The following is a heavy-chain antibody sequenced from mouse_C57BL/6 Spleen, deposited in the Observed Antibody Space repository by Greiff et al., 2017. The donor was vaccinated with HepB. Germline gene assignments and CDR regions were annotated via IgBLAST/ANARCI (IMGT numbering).Heavy chain of an antibody. V-gene: IGHV1-20*01. CDR2: INPYNGDT. Sequence: EVKLMESGPELVKPGDSVKISCKASGYSFTGYFMNWVMQSHGKSLEWIGRINPYNGDTFYNQKFKGKATLTVDKSSSTAHMELRSLTSEDSAVYYCARGADYYGSPYFDYWGQGTTLTVSS. CDR1: GYSFTGYF. CDR3: ARGADYYGSPYFDY. J-gene: IGHJ2*01. D-gene: IGHD1-1*01.